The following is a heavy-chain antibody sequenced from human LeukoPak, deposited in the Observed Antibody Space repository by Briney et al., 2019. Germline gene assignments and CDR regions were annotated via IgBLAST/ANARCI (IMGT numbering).Heavy chain of an antibody. Sequence: PSETLSLTCTVSGGSINSYYWSWIRQPPGKGLEWIGYIYYSGSTSHNPSLKSRVIISVDTSKNQFSLKLSSVIAADTAVYYCARVKYTYGLDYWGQGTLVTVSS. CDR3: ARVKYTYGLDY. CDR2: IYYSGST. CDR1: GGSINSYY. V-gene: IGHV4-59*01. D-gene: IGHD5-18*01. J-gene: IGHJ4*02.